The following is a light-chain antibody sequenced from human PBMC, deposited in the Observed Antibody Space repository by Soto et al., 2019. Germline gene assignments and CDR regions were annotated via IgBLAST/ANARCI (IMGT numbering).Light chain of an antibody. CDR2: GAS. J-gene: IGKJ2*01. V-gene: IGKV3-11*01. CDR3: QQRSNWPPYN. Sequence: EIVLTQSPATLSLSPGERATLSCRASESIRTFLAWYQQKPGQAPRLLIYGASNRATGIPARFSGSGSGADFSLTISSLEPEDFAVYYCQQRSNWPPYNFGQGTKLEIK. CDR1: ESIRTF.